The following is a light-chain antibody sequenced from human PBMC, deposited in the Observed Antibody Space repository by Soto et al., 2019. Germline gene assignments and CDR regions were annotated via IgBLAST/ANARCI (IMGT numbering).Light chain of an antibody. CDR3: AAWDDSLSGVV. CDR2: RNN. Sequence: QSVLTQPPSASGTPGQRVTISCSGSSSNIGSNYVYWYQQLTGTATKLLIYRNNQRPSGVPDRFSGSKSGTSASLAISGLRSEDEADYYCAAWDDSLSGVVFGGGTKRTVL. J-gene: IGLJ2*01. V-gene: IGLV1-47*01. CDR1: SSNIGSNY.